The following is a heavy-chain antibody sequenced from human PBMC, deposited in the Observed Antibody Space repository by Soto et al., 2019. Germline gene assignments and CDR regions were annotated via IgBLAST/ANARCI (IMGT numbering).Heavy chain of an antibody. J-gene: IGHJ4*02. CDR3: ARVCKTIHDYSEMLPQKAYYFDY. CDR2: IYYSGST. Sequence: TLSLTCTVSGGSISSGGYYSSWIRQHPGKGLEWVGYIYYSGSTYYNPSLKSRVTISVDTSKNQFSLKLSSVTAADTAVYYCARVCKTIHDYSEMLPQKAYYFDYGFQGTLVAVS. D-gene: IGHD4-4*01. V-gene: IGHV4-31*03. CDR1: GGSISSGGYY.